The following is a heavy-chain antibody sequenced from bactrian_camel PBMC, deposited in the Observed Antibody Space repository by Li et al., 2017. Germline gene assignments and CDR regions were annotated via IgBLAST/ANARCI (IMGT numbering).Heavy chain of an antibody. J-gene: IGHJ4*01. CDR3: AVGFRPIIGTERY. CDR2: LKPDGSP. V-gene: IGHV3S53*01. Sequence: HVQLVESGGGSVQAGGNLSLSCTPSTSQFTAPDMAWYRQAPENECELVSTLKPDGSPYYLDSVKGRFTISRDDAKSTVYLQMNSLKSDDTALYYCAVGFRPIIGTERYRGHGTQVTVS. D-gene: IGHD1*01. CDR1: TSQFTAPD.